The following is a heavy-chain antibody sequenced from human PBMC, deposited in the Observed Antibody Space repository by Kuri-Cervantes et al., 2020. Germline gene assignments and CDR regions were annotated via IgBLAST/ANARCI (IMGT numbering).Heavy chain of an antibody. Sequence: GGSLRLSCAVSGFTFSNHWMTWVRQAPGKGLEWVATIKPDGKDKFYVDSVKGRFTISRDNAKNSLSLQMTSLRVEDTAVYYCTRDDSDYWGQGTLVTVSS. CDR3: TRDDSDY. CDR1: GFTFSNHW. V-gene: IGHV3-7*01. J-gene: IGHJ4*02. CDR2: IKPDGKDK.